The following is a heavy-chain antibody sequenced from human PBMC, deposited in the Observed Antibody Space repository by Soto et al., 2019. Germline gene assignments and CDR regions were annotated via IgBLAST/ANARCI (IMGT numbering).Heavy chain of an antibody. CDR2: IRAYNGNT. CDR1: GYTFTSYG. CDR3: ARQDSGSYWVRGLWDV. J-gene: IGHJ6*02. D-gene: IGHD1-26*01. Sequence: QVQLVQSGAEVKKPGASVKVSCKASGYTFTSYGISWVRQAPGQGLEWMGWIRAYNGNTNYAQKPQVRVTSTSEASKSTVYMETRSLRSEATSGYYCARQDSGSYWVRGLWDVWGRGTTVTVSS. V-gene: IGHV1-18*01.